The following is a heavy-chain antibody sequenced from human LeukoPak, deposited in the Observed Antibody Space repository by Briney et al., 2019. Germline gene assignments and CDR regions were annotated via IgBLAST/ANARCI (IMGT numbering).Heavy chain of an antibody. CDR3: SGGLMVRGVRFDY. Sequence: GGSLRLSCAASGFTFSSNYMRCVRQAPAKGREGVSVIYSGGSTYYSDSVKGRFTISRDNSKNTLYLQMKSLVAEDTAVDYCSGGLMVRGVRFDYWGQGTLVTVSS. D-gene: IGHD3-10*01. CDR1: GFTFSSNY. J-gene: IGHJ4*02. V-gene: IGHV3-53*01. CDR2: IYSGGST.